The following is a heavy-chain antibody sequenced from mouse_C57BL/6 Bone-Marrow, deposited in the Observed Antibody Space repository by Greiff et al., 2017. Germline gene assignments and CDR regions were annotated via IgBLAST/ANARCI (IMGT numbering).Heavy chain of an antibody. Sequence: EVMLVESGGGLVKPGGSLKLSCAASGFTFSSYAMSWVRQTPEKRLEWVATISDGGSYTYYPDNVKGRFTISRDNAKNNLYLQMSHLKSEDTAMYYCARDWESEGGFADWGQGTLVTVSA. CDR3: ARDWESEGGFAD. V-gene: IGHV5-4*01. J-gene: IGHJ3*01. D-gene: IGHD4-1*01. CDR1: GFTFSSYA. CDR2: ISDGGSYT.